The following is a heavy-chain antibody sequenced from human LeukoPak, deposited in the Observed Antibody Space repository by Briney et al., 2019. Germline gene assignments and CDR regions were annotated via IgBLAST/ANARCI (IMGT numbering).Heavy chain of an antibody. CDR1: GFTVSSNY. J-gene: IGHJ4*02. V-gene: IGHV3-66*01. Sequence: GGSLRLSCAASGFTVSSNYMNWVRQAPGKGLEWVSVIYSGGGTYYADSVKGRFTISRDNSKNTLYLQMNSLRAEDTAVYYCAKSEDGLGELFGSHVFDLWGQGTLVTVSS. D-gene: IGHD3-10*01. CDR3: AKSEDGLGELFGSHVFDL. CDR2: IYSGGGT.